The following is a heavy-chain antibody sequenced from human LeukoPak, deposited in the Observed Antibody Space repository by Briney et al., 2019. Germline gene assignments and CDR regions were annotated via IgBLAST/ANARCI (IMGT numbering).Heavy chain of an antibody. CDR1: GYSFTNYW. Sequence: GESLQISCKGSGYSFTNYWIGWVRQMPGKGLEWMGIIYPGDSDTRYIPSFQGQVTISADKSISTAYLQWSSLKASDTAMYYCARGQSRSFYGMDVWGQGTTVTVSS. V-gene: IGHV5-51*01. J-gene: IGHJ6*02. CDR2: IYPGDSDT. CDR3: ARGQSRSFYGMDV. D-gene: IGHD3-10*01.